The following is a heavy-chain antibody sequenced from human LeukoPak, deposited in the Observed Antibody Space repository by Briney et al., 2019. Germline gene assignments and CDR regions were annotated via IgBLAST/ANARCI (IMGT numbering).Heavy chain of an antibody. Sequence: SETLSLTCTLSGDSISSYYWSWIRQPPGKGLEWIGYIYHSGSTNYNPSLKSRVPISADTSKDQFSLKLASVTAADTAVYYCATVYSSLWYYFDYWGQGTLVTVSS. CDR3: ATVYSSLWYYFDY. D-gene: IGHD6-13*01. V-gene: IGHV4-59*01. CDR2: IYHSGST. CDR1: GDSISSYY. J-gene: IGHJ4*02.